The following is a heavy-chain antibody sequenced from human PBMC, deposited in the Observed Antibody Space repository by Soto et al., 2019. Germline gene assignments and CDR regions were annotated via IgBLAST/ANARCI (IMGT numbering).Heavy chain of an antibody. J-gene: IGHJ4*02. CDR1: GFTFSSYA. D-gene: IGHD3-22*01. CDR2: ISYDGSNK. V-gene: IGHV3-30-3*01. CDR3: AGAPLWYYDSSGYYPY. Sequence: PGGSLRLSCAASGFTFSSYAMHWGRQAPGKGLEWVAVISYDGSNKYYADSVKGRFTISRDNSKNTLYLQMNSLRAEDTAVYYCAGAPLWYYDSSGYYPYWGQGTLVTVS.